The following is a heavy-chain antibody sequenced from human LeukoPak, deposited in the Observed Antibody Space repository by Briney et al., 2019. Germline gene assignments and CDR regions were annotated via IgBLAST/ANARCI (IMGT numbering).Heavy chain of an antibody. V-gene: IGHV3-23*01. CDR2: ISGSGRTT. Sequence: GGSLRLSCVASGFTFSNHAMSWVRQTPGKGLQWISVISGSGRTTEYADSVKGRFTISRDNSKNTLSLQMNSLRVEDTAIYYCVKNVVVKRYIDYWGQGTLVTVSS. CDR3: VKNVVVKRYIDY. CDR1: GFTFSNHA. J-gene: IGHJ4*02. D-gene: IGHD2-15*01.